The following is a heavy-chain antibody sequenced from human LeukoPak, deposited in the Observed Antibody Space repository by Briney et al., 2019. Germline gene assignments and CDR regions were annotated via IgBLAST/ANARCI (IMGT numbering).Heavy chain of an antibody. Sequence: GGSLKLSCAASGFTFTSYWINWVRQAPGKGLMWVSGINTDGSSTMYADSVKGRFTISRDNAKNTLYLQMNSLRGEDTAVYHCFRANAEDWGQGTLVTVSS. J-gene: IGHJ4*02. V-gene: IGHV3-74*03. D-gene: IGHD4/OR15-4a*01. CDR3: FRANAED. CDR2: INTDGSST. CDR1: GFTFTSYW.